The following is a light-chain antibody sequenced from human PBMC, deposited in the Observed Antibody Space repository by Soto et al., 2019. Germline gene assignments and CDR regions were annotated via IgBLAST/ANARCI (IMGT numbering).Light chain of an antibody. Sequence: QPVLTQPPSVSGTPGQKVSISCSGSASNLGGNPVNWYQHLPGAAPKLLIYTNHQRPSGAPDRFSGSKSGTSASLAISGLRSEDEANFYCAAWDDSLNAVVFGGGTKLTVL. V-gene: IGLV1-44*01. CDR1: ASNLGGNP. CDR3: AAWDDSLNAVV. CDR2: TNH. J-gene: IGLJ2*01.